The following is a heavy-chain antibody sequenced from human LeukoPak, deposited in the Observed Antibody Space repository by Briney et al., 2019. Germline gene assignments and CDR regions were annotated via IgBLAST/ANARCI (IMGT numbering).Heavy chain of an antibody. V-gene: IGHV4-59*12. CDR3: ARENNWNYRGFDY. Sequence: SETLSLTCTVSGGSISSYYWSWIRQPPGKGLEWIGYIYYSGSTNYNPSLKSRVTISVDTSKNQFSLKLSSVTAADTAVYYCARENNWNYRGFDYWGQGTLVTVSS. CDR2: IYYSGST. D-gene: IGHD1-7*01. J-gene: IGHJ4*02. CDR1: GGSISSYY.